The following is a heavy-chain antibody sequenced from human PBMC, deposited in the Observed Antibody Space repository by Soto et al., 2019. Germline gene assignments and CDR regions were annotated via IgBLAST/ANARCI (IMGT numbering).Heavy chain of an antibody. V-gene: IGHV1-18*01. CDR3: ARGATRGYYFDN. CDR1: GYTFSTYG. CDR2: ISTYNGNT. Sequence: QVQLVQSGTEVKKPGASVKVSCKASGYTFSTYGISWVRQAPGQGLEWMGWISTYNGNTNYAQTLQGRVTMTTDTSTSTAYMELRSLRSDDTAVYYCARGATRGYYFDNCGQGTLVTVSS. J-gene: IGHJ4*02. D-gene: IGHD1-1*01.